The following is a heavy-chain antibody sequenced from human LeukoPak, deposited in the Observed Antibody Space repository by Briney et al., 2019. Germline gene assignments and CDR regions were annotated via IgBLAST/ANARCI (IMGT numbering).Heavy chain of an antibody. CDR2: IIGSGGST. Sequence: PGGSLRLSCAASGFTFNNYAMTWVRQAPGKGLEWGSTIIGSGGSTDYADSVKGRFTISRDNSKDTLFLQMDSLGVEDTAVYYCATFCSGGDCYSFALWGQGTLVTVSS. J-gene: IGHJ5*02. V-gene: IGHV3-23*01. CDR1: GFTFNNYA. D-gene: IGHD2-15*01. CDR3: ATFCSGGDCYSFAL.